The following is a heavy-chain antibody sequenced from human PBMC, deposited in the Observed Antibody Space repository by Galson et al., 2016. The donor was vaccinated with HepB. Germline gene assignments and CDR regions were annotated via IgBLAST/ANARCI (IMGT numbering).Heavy chain of an antibody. CDR3: ARDRRNDYFGVVSGTYYYYGMDV. D-gene: IGHD3-3*01. J-gene: IGHJ6*02. CDR2: SYSNGDT. Sequence: TLSLTCTLSGGSVSSRSYCWTWIRQQPGKGLEWIGYSYSNGDTSYNPSLQSQATISVDTSNDQFSLRLISATAADTAVYFCARDRRNDYFGVVSGTYYYYGMDVWGPGTTVTVS. CDR1: GGSVSSRSYC. V-gene: IGHV4-31*01.